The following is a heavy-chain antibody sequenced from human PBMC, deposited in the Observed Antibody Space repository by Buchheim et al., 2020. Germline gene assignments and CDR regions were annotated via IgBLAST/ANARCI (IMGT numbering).Heavy chain of an antibody. CDR1: GFTFSSYW. V-gene: IGHV3-7*03. CDR2: IKHDGSEK. Sequence: EVQLVESGGGLVQPGGSLRLSCAASGFTFSSYWMTWVRQAPGKGLEAVANIKHDGSEKYYVDSVKGRFTISRDNAKNLVHLQMSSLRAEDTAVYYCVRDRGGYDPFDHWGQGTL. D-gene: IGHD5-12*01. CDR3: VRDRGGYDPFDH. J-gene: IGHJ4*02.